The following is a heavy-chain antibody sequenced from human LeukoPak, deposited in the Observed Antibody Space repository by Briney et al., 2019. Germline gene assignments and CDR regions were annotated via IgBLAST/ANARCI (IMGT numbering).Heavy chain of an antibody. Sequence: GGSLRLSCAASGFNFSSYAMAWVRQAPGKGLEWVSAIGGSGASTNFADSVKGRFTISRDNSKNTLYLQMNSLRAKDTAVYYCASPLVSWGQGTLVTVSS. CDR3: ASPLVS. V-gene: IGHV3-23*01. CDR1: GFNFSSYA. D-gene: IGHD2-15*01. CDR2: IGGSGAST. J-gene: IGHJ4*02.